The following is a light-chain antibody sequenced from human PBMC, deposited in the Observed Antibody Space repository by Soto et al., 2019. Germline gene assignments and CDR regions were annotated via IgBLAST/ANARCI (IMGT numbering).Light chain of an antibody. J-gene: IGLJ3*02. CDR3: FSYAGSSAGV. Sequence: QSALTQPASVSGSPGQSITISCTGTSSDVGSYNLVSWYQQHPGKAPKLMIYEGSKRPSGASNRFSGSKSGNTASLTISGLQAEDEADYYCFSYAGSSAGVFGGGTKLTVL. CDR1: SSDVGSYNL. V-gene: IGLV2-23*01. CDR2: EGS.